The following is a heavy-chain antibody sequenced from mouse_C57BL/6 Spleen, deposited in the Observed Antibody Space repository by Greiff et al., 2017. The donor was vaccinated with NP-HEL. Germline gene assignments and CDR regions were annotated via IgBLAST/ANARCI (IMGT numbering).Heavy chain of an antibody. CDR3: TRADYSNPYYAMDY. CDR1: GFTFSSYA. CDR2: ISSGGDYI. D-gene: IGHD2-5*01. V-gene: IGHV5-9-1*02. J-gene: IGHJ4*01. Sequence: EVQLVESGEGLVKPGGSLKLSCAASGFTFSSYAMSWVRQTPEKRLEWVAYISSGGDYIYYADTVKGRFTISRDNARNTLYLQMSSLKSEDTAMYYCTRADYSNPYYAMDYWGQGTSVTVSS.